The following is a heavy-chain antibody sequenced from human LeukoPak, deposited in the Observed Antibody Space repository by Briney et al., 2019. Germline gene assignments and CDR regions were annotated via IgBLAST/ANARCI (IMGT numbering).Heavy chain of an antibody. Sequence: GGSLRLSCAASGFTFDDYALHWVRQAPGKGLDWVSLISGDGGRTFYADSVKGRFTISRDNSKNSLYLQMNSLRTEDTALYYCAKDTYFGSGGYDAFDIWGQGTMVTVSS. CDR2: ISGDGGRT. CDR1: GFTFDDYA. V-gene: IGHV3-43*02. J-gene: IGHJ3*02. D-gene: IGHD3-10*01. CDR3: AKDTYFGSGGYDAFDI.